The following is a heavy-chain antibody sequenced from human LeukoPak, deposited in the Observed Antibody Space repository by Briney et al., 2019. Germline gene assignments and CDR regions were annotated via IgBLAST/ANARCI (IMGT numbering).Heavy chain of an antibody. CDR3: AKDHSSGWYDY. J-gene: IGHJ4*02. V-gene: IGHV3-9*01. D-gene: IGHD6-19*01. CDR2: ISWNSGSI. Sequence: KPGGSLRLSCAASGFTFDDYAMHWVRQAPGKGLEWVSGISWNSGSIGYADSVKGRFTISRDNAKNSLYLQMNSLRAEDTALYYCAKDHSSGWYDYWGQGTLVTVSS. CDR1: GFTFDDYA.